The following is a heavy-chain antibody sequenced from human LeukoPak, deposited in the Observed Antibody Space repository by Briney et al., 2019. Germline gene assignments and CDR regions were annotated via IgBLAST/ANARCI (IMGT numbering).Heavy chain of an antibody. V-gene: IGHV3-23*01. J-gene: IGHJ4*02. CDR3: AKALVTIKSPSDY. Sequence: GGSLRLSCVASGVALSNYAMSWARQAPGKGLEWVSGISSSGSGGNTYYADSVKGRFTISRDSSRNTLFLHMNTLRAEDTAIYYCAKALVTIKSPSDYWGQGTLVTVSS. CDR1: GVALSNYA. D-gene: IGHD3-9*01. CDR2: ISSSGSGGNT.